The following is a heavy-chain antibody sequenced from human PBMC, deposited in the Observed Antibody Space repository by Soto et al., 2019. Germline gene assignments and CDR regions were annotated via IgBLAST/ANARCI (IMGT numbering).Heavy chain of an antibody. J-gene: IGHJ3*02. V-gene: IGHV4-4*02. D-gene: IGHD2-8*01. CDR3: ARARYCTNGVCGGGAFDI. CDR1: SGSISSSNW. CDR2: IYHSGST. Sequence: QVQLQESGPGLVKPSGTLSLTCAVSSGSISSSNWWSWVRQPPGKGLEWIGEIYHSGSTNYNPSLKSRVTISVDKSKNQFSLKLSSVTAADTAVYYCARARYCTNGVCGGGAFDIWGQGTMVTVSS.